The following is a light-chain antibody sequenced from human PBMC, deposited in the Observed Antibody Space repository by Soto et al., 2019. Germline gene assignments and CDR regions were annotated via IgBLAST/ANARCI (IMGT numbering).Light chain of an antibody. CDR3: QQYNNWPPDRT. J-gene: IGKJ1*01. CDR2: GAS. V-gene: IGKV3-20*01. CDR1: QSVSSSSY. Sequence: EIVLTQSPGTLSLSPGERATLSCRASQSVSSSSYLAWYQQKPGQAPRLLIYGASSRATGIPDRFSGSGSGTDFTLTISSLQSEDFAIYFCQQYNNWPPDRTFGQGTKVEIK.